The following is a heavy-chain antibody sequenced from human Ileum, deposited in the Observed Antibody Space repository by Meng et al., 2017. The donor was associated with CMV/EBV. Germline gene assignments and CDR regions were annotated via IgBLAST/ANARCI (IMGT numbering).Heavy chain of an antibody. CDR3: ARGEGEDDFWSGYYNN. J-gene: IGHJ4*02. CDR1: GGSFSGYY. CDR2: INNSGST. Sequence: YGGSFSGYYWSWIRQPPGKGLEWIGEINNSGSTNYNPSLKSRVTILEDKSKNQVSLKVTSVTAADTGVYYCARGEGEDDFWSGYYNNWGQGTLVTVSS. V-gene: IGHV4-34*01. D-gene: IGHD3-3*01.